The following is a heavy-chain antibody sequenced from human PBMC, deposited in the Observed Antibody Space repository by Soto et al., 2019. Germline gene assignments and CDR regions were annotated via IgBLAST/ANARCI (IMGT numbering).Heavy chain of an antibody. D-gene: IGHD1-1*01. Sequence: QVQLVESGGGGVQPGGSLTLSCVASGFFFSSHGMYWVRQAPGRGLEWVALISYEGSHKYYVDSVKGRFTISRDNSKKTVYLHMTSLRAEDTALYYCAKDFELPDGDYYQYGMDVWGQGTTVSVSS. V-gene: IGHV3-30*18. CDR1: GFFFSSHG. CDR3: AKDFELPDGDYYQYGMDV. CDR2: ISYEGSHK. J-gene: IGHJ6*02.